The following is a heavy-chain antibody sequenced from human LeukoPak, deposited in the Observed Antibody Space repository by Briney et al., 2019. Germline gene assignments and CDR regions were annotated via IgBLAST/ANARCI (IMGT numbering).Heavy chain of an antibody. CDR1: GGSISSSSYY. Sequence: PSEALSLTCTVSGGSISSSSYYWGWIRQPPGKGLEWIGSIYYSGSTYYNPSLKSRVTISVDTSRNQFSLKLSSVTAADTAVYYCASPTTDYWGQGTLVTVSS. J-gene: IGHJ4*02. V-gene: IGHV4-39*01. CDR2: IYYSGST. D-gene: IGHD5-12*01. CDR3: ASPTTDY.